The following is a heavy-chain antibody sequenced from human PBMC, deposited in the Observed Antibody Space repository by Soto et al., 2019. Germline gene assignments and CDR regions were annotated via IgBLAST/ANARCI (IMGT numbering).Heavy chain of an antibody. CDR3: EATRAAVPHTRYFDP. V-gene: IGHV3-23*01. CDR1: GFAFSNFA. J-gene: IGHJ5*02. CDR2: IGSGSRGT. Sequence: EAQLLESGGGLVQPGGSLRLSCAASGFAFSNFAMSWVRQAPGKGLEWFSAIGSGSRGTHYADSVEDRFTISRDDSKNTLYLQLNSLTAAYTAVYYCEATRAAVPHTRYFDPWGQGTPVTVSP. D-gene: IGHD6-13*01.